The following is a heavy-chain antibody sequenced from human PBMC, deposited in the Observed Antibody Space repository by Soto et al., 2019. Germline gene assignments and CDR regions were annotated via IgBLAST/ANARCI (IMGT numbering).Heavy chain of an antibody. D-gene: IGHD3-10*01. CDR1: GDSFGNYA. J-gene: IGHJ5*02. CDR3: ARGGPQWFGVEPHWFDP. CDR2: ILPMFRTT. Sequence: QVQLVQSGAAVKKPGSSVKVACKASGDSFGNYAISWVRQAPGQGLEWMGGILPMFRTTNYTQKFRGRVTMIADESTTTAYMELSSLRSEDTAIYYCARGGPQWFGVEPHWFDPWGQGTLVNVS. V-gene: IGHV1-69*12.